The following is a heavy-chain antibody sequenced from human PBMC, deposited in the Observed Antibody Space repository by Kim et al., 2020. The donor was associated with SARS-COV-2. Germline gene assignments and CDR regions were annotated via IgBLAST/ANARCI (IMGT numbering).Heavy chain of an antibody. CDR1: YA. J-gene: IGHJ4*02. D-gene: IGHD5-12*01. CDR2: FTRNSAFM. CDR3: AKGSTSGRVFDS. Sequence: YARRRGRHDPGKGVELRSGFTRNSAFMYLADSVKGRFSISRDISNNVVYLQMAGLRADDTAIYYCAKGSTSGRVFDSWGQGTLVTVSS. V-gene: IGHV3-23*01.